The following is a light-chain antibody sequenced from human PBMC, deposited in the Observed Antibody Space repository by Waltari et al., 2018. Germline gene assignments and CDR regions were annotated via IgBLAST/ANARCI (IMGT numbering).Light chain of an antibody. V-gene: IGLV2-14*03. CDR3: SSYTPTSILV. CDR2: DVT. CDR1: SSDVGSYNH. J-gene: IGLJ2*01. Sequence: QSALTQPASVSGSPGQSLTPSCSGTSSDVGSYNHVPWYQQHPGTPPQLLIYDVTKRPSGVSGRFSGSKSGNTASLTISGLQPEDEADYFCSSYTPTSILVFGGGTKLTV.